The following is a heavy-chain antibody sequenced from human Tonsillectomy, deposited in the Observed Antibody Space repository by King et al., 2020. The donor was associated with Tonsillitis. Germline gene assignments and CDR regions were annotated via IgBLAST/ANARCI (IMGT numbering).Heavy chain of an antibody. Sequence: VQLVESGAEVKKPVASVKVSCKASGYTFTSYYMNWVRQAPGQGLEWMGIFNPSGGSTTYAQKFQGRVTMTTDTSTSTVYMELSSLRSEDTAVYFCARGVHEYGDLGNFDYWGQGTLVTVSS. D-gene: IGHD4-17*01. CDR2: FNPSGGST. J-gene: IGHJ4*02. V-gene: IGHV1-46*01. CDR1: GYTFTSYY. CDR3: ARGVHEYGDLGNFDY.